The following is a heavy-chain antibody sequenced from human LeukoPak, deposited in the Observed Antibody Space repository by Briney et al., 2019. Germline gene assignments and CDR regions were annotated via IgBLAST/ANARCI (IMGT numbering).Heavy chain of an antibody. CDR1: GYHFSSYW. CDR3: ARSTFGGGWLRGEVHFDY. V-gene: IGHV5-51*01. CDR2: IYPGDSDT. J-gene: IGHJ4*02. D-gene: IGHD5-12*01. Sequence: GESLEISCKGSGYHFSSYWIGWGRQVPGKGLEWMGIIYPGDSDTRYSPSFQGQVTISADKSISTAYLQWSSLKASDTDMYYCARSTFGGGWLRGEVHFDYWGQGTLVTVSS.